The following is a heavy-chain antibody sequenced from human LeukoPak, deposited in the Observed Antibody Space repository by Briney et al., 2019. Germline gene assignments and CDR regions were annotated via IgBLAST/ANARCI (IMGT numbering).Heavy chain of an antibody. D-gene: IGHD3-3*01. J-gene: IGHJ4*02. CDR2: IYTSGST. V-gene: IGHV4-4*07. Sequence: SETLSLTCTVSGGSISSYYWSWIRQPAGKGLEWIGRIYTSGSTNYNPSLKSRVTMSVDTSKNQFSLKLSSVTAADTAVYYCARAATIFGVVISYYFDYWGQGTLVTVSS. CDR1: GGSISSYY. CDR3: ARAATIFGVVISYYFDY.